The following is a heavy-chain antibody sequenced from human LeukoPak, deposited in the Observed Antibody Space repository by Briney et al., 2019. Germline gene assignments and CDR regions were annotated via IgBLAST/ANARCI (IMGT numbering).Heavy chain of an antibody. CDR3: ARSITGYCTFTSCFLTDY. Sequence: PGGSLRLSCAASGFTFSSYGMHWVRQAPGKGLEWVAFIRYDGSNKYYADSVKGRFTISRDNSKNTLYLQMNSLRAEDTAVYYCARSITGYCTFTSCFLTDYWGRGTLVTVSS. D-gene: IGHD2-2*01. CDR2: IRYDGSNK. CDR1: GFTFSSYG. J-gene: IGHJ4*02. V-gene: IGHV3-30*02.